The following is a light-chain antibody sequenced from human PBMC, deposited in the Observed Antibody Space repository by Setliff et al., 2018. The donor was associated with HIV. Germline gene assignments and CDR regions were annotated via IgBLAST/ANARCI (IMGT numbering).Light chain of an antibody. CDR3: ISYRTTRTWV. Sequence: QSVLTQPASASGSPAQSITISCTGTSSDVGAYAYVSWYQQHTGKVPKLLIYDVSNRPSGFSTRFSGSNSGNTASLTISGLQAEDAAHYYFISYRTTRTWVFGGGTKVTVL. J-gene: IGLJ3*02. CDR1: SSDVGAYAY. CDR2: DVS. V-gene: IGLV2-14*03.